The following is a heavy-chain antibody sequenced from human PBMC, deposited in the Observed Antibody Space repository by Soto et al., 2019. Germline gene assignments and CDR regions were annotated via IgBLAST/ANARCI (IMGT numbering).Heavy chain of an antibody. CDR3: ARDSGRNSVLDY. D-gene: IGHD3-10*01. CDR1: GFTFSSYG. CDR2: IWYDGSNK. V-gene: IGHV3-33*01. J-gene: IGHJ4*02. Sequence: QVQLVESGGGVVQPGRSLRLSCAASGFTFSSYGMHWVRQAPGKGLEWVAVIWYDGSNKYYADSVKGRFTISRDNSKNTLYLQMTSLRAEDTAVYYCARDSGRNSVLDYWGQGTLVTVSS.